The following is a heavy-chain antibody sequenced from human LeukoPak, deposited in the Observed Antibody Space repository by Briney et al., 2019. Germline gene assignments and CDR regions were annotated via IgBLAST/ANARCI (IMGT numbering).Heavy chain of an antibody. D-gene: IGHD1-20*01. J-gene: IGHJ6*03. CDR2: INPNSGGT. CDR1: GYTFTGYY. CDR3: ASRKLTGSHHFFYCMDV. Sequence: ASVKVSCKASGYTFTGYYMHWVRQAPGQGLEWMGWINPNSGGTNYAQKFQGRVTMTRDTSISTAYMELSSLKSEDTAVYFCASRKLTGSHHFFYCMDVWGKGATVIVSS. V-gene: IGHV1-2*02.